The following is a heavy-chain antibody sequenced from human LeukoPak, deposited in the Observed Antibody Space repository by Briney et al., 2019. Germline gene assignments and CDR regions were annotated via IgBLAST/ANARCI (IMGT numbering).Heavy chain of an antibody. Sequence: GGSLRLSCAASGFTFSSYAMSWVRQAPGKGLEWVSGISGSGDNTYYADSVKGRFTISRDNAKNSLYLQMNSLRAEDTAVYYCASVRLHLGEFPWGQGTLVTVSS. D-gene: IGHD3-16*01. CDR1: GFTFSSYA. CDR2: ISGSGDNT. V-gene: IGHV3-23*01. CDR3: ASVRLHLGEFP. J-gene: IGHJ5*01.